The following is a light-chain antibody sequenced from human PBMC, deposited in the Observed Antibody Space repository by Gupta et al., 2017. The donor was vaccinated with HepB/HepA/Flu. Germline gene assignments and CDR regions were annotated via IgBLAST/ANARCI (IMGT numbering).Light chain of an antibody. CDR1: SSDVGNYEL. CDR2: EGT. J-gene: IGLJ1*01. V-gene: IGLV2-23*01. CDR3: CAYGASSTRV. Sequence: QSALTQLASVSGSPGQTVTIFCAGTSSDVGNYELVSWYQQHPGKAPKVILYEGTKRPSGVSDRFSGSKSGNTASLTISGLQPEDEADYFCCAYGASSTRVFGTGTKVTVL.